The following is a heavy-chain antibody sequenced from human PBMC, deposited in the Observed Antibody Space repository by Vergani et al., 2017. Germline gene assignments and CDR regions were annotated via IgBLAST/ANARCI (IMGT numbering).Heavy chain of an antibody. D-gene: IGHD3-10*01. CDR3: AVRPRVNLVGGEIVTKRTFDY. Sequence: QVQLQQWGAGVVKPSGTLSLTCAVFGESFSSFYWSWIRQPPGKGLEWIGEINNDVHTNYNPSLESRVTVSRETAKNQLSLNLMSVTAADTAMYYCAVRPRVNLVGGEIVTKRTFDYWSQGSLVTVSS. J-gene: IGHJ4*02. V-gene: IGHV4-34*02. CDR2: INNDVHT. CDR1: GESFSSFY.